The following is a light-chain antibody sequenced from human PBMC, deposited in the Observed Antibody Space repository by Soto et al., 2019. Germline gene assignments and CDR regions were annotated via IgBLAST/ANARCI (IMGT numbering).Light chain of an antibody. V-gene: IGKV3-20*01. CDR2: DGS. CDR1: QSVSSNF. J-gene: IGKJ1*01. CDR3: QQYDSSPRT. Sequence: EIVLTQSPGTLSLSPGERATLSCRASQSVSSNFLVWYQQKPGQAPRLLIYDGSNRATGIPDRFSGSGSGTDFTLTISRLEPEDFAVYYCQQYDSSPRTFGQGTKV.